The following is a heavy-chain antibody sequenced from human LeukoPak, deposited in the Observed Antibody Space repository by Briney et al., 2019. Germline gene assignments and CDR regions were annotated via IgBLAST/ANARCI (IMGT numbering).Heavy chain of an antibody. D-gene: IGHD4-17*01. V-gene: IGHV4-4*02. CDR1: GGSISSTNW. CDR2: IYHSGST. Sequence: SETLSLTCAVSGGSISSTNWWSWVRQSPGKGLEWIGEIYHSGSTNYNPSLKSRGTISVDKSKSQFSLKLASVTAADTAMYYCAGDHGYYEGAFGSWGQGTLAIVSS. J-gene: IGHJ4*02. CDR3: AGDHGYYEGAFGS.